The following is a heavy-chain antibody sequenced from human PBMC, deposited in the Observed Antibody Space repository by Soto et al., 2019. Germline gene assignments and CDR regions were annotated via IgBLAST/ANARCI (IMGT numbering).Heavy chain of an antibody. J-gene: IGHJ4*02. CDR3: AKDWRAARPWYYFDY. CDR2: ISYDGSNK. V-gene: IGHV3-30*18. Sequence: GGSLRLSCAASGFTFSSYGMHWVRQAPGKGLEWVAVISYDGSNKYYADSVKGRFTISRDNSKNTLYLQMNSLRAEDTAVYYCAKDWRAARPWYYFDYWGQGTLVTVSS. CDR1: GFTFSSYG. D-gene: IGHD6-6*01.